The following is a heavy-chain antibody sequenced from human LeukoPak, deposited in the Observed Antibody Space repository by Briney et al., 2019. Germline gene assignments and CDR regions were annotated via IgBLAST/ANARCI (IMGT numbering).Heavy chain of an antibody. J-gene: IGHJ4*02. CDR2: IYYSGST. CDR3: ARLLRRSGTTAIYYFDY. CDR1: GGSISSSSYY. V-gene: IGHV4-39*07. Sequence: SSETLSLTCTVSGGSISSSSYYWGWIRQPPGKGLEWIGSIYYSGSTYYNPSLKSRVTISVDTSKNQFSLKLSSVTAADTAVYYCARLLRRSGTTAIYYFDYWGQGTLVTVSS. D-gene: IGHD1-14*01.